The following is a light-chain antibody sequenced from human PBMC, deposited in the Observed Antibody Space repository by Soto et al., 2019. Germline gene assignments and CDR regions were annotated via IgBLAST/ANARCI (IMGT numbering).Light chain of an antibody. V-gene: IGLV2-14*03. J-gene: IGLJ3*02. Sequence: QSVLTQPASLSGSPGQSITISCTGTSSDIGSYSYVSWYQQHPGKAPKLMIFDVSYRPSGISDRFSGSKSGNTASLTISGLQHEDEADYYCSSYGASSTLFGGGTKVTVL. CDR3: SSYGASSTL. CDR1: SSDIGSYSY. CDR2: DVS.